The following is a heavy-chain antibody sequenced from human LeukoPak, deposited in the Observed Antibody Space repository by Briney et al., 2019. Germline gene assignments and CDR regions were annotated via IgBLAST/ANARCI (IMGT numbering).Heavy chain of an antibody. J-gene: IGHJ4*02. CDR1: GGSISSSSSY. V-gene: IGHV4-39*01. CDR2: IYYSGST. CDR3: ARSEYYYDSSGYYFEYYFDY. D-gene: IGHD3-22*01. Sequence: PSETLSLTCTVSGGSISSSSSYWGWIRQPPGKGLEWIGSIYYSGSTYYNPSLKSRVTVSVDTSKNQFSLKLSSVTAADTAVYYCARSEYYYDSSGYYFEYYFDYWGQGTLVTVSS.